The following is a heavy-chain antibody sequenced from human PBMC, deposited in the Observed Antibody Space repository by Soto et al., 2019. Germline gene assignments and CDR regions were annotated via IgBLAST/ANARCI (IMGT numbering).Heavy chain of an antibody. V-gene: IGHV3-23*01. D-gene: IGHD6-13*01. CDR3: ARRGPGTYFDY. Sequence: EVQLLDSGGGLVQPGGSLRLSCAASGFTFSSYAMNWVRQAPGKGLEWVSVISGSGGSTYYADSVKGRFTISTDNSKNTLYLQINSLRADDKAVYYCARRGPGTYFDYLGQGTLVTVSS. J-gene: IGHJ4*02. CDR1: GFTFSSYA. CDR2: ISGSGGST.